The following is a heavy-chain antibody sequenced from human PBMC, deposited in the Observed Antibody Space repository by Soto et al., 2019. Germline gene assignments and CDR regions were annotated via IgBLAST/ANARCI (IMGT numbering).Heavy chain of an antibody. CDR1: GFTFSSYA. D-gene: IGHD3-3*01. V-gene: IGHV3-23*01. J-gene: IGHJ4*02. CDR2: ISGSGDTT. Sequence: EVQLLESGGRLVQPGGSLRLSCAASGFTFSSYAMSWVRQAPGKGLEWVSAISGSGDTTYYVDSVKGRFTISRDNSKNTLYLQMSSLRAEDTALYYCAKDTLLIGVVTLLDDWGQGTLVTVSS. CDR3: AKDTLLIGVVTLLDD.